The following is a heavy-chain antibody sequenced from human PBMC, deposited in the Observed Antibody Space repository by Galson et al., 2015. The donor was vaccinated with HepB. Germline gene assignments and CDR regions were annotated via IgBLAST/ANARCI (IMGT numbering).Heavy chain of an antibody. D-gene: IGHD3-10*01. CDR3: ARQITMVRGVITQYNWFDP. Sequence: QSGAEVKKPGESLKISCKGSGYSFTSYWIGWVRQMPGKGLEWMGIIYPGDSDTRYSPSFQGQVTISADKSISTAYLQWSSLKASDTAMYYCARQITMVRGVITQYNWFDPWGQGTLVTVSS. V-gene: IGHV5-51*01. J-gene: IGHJ5*02. CDR2: IYPGDSDT. CDR1: GYSFTSYW.